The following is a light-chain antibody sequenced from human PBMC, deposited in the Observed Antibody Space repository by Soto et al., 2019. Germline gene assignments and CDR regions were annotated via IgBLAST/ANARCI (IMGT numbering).Light chain of an antibody. CDR2: SSN. V-gene: IGLV1-44*01. CDR3: AAWDDSLNGYV. J-gene: IGLJ1*01. CDR1: ICNIGSNT. Sequence: QSVLTQPPSASGTPGQRVTISCSGSICNIGSNTVNWYQHLPGTAPKLLIYSSNQRPSGVPDRFSGSKSGTSASLAISGLQSADEADYYCAAWDDSLNGYVFGSGTKLTVL.